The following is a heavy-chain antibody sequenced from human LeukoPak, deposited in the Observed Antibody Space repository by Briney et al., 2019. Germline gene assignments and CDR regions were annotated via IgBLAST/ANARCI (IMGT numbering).Heavy chain of an antibody. V-gene: IGHV1-58*02. J-gene: IGHJ4*02. Sequence: ASVNVSFKASGFTFSNSIIQWVRQARGQRREGIGWIVVGSGDTIYAQRFQDRVTITRDVSAATAYMELSSLRSEDTAVYFCAADDFSTTGPIDSWGQGTLVSVSS. D-gene: IGHD3-3*01. CDR1: GFTFSNSI. CDR3: AADDFSTTGPIDS. CDR2: IVVGSGDT.